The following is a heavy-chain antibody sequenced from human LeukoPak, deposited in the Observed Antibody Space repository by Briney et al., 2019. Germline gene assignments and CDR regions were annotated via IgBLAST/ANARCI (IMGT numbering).Heavy chain of an antibody. CDR1: GFTFSSYW. CDR2: INSDGSST. J-gene: IGHJ4*02. V-gene: IGHV3-74*01. Sequence: GGSLRLSCAASGFTFSSYWMHWVRQAPGKGLVWVSRINSDGSSTSYADSVKGRFTISRDNAKNTLYLQMNSLRAEDTAAYYCARMGLEMATALDYWGQGTLVTVSS. D-gene: IGHD5-24*01. CDR3: ARMGLEMATALDY.